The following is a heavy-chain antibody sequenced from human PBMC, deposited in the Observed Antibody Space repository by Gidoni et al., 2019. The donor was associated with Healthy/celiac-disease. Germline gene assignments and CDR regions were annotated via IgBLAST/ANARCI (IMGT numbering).Heavy chain of an antibody. V-gene: IGHV3-30*04. D-gene: IGHD3-3*01. Sequence: QVQLVESGGGVVQPGRSLRLSCAASGFTFSSYDMPWVRQAPGKGLEWVAVISDDGSNKYYADSVKGRFTISRDNSKNTLYLQMNSRRAEDTAVYYCARDGGDSAYYDFWSGSPYYFDYWGQGTLVTVSS. CDR1: GFTFSSYD. J-gene: IGHJ4*02. CDR2: ISDDGSNK. CDR3: ARDGGDSAYYDFWSGSPYYFDY.